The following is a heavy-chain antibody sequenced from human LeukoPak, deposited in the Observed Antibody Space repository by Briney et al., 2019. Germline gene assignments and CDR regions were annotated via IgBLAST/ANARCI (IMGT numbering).Heavy chain of an antibody. Sequence: ASVKVSCKASGYTFTSYDINWVRQATGQGLEWMGWMNPNSGNTGYAQKFQGRVTMTRNTSISTAYVELSSLRSEDTAVYYCARGGVTSSGYEHYYYYYGMDVWGQGTTVTVSS. D-gene: IGHD5-12*01. CDR3: ARGGVTSSGYEHYYYYYGMDV. J-gene: IGHJ6*02. V-gene: IGHV1-8*01. CDR2: MNPNSGNT. CDR1: GYTFTSYD.